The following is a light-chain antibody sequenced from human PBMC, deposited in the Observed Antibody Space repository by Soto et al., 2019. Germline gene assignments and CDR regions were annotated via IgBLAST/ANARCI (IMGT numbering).Light chain of an antibody. CDR3: QQYIRYSPYT. Sequence: DIQLTQFPSTLSASIGDRVTITCRASQTISSSLAWYQQKPGKAPKLLIYKASNLETGVPSRFSGSESGTEFALTISSLQPDDFATYYCQQYIRYSPYTFGQGTRLEIK. V-gene: IGKV1-5*03. CDR1: QTISSS. J-gene: IGKJ2*01. CDR2: KAS.